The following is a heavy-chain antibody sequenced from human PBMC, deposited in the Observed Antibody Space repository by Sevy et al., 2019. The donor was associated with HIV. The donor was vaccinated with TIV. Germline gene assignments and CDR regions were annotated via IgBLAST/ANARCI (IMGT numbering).Heavy chain of an antibody. CDR1: GYTFTGYY. D-gene: IGHD2-15*01. CDR3: ARNGGSWFMDWFDP. V-gene: IGHV1-2*02. CDR2: INPNSGGT. Sequence: ASVKVSCKASGYTFTGYYMHWVRQAPGQGLEWMGWINPNSGGTNYAQKFQGRVTMTRDTSISTAYMELSRLRSDDTAVYYCARNGGSWFMDWFDPWGQGTLVTVSS. J-gene: IGHJ5*02.